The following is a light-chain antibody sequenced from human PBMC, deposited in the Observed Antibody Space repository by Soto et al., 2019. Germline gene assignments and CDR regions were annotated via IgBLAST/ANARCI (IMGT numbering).Light chain of an antibody. CDR1: PTINEW. CDR2: QAS. V-gene: IGKV1-5*03. CDR3: QHYYSYHYS. J-gene: IGKJ2*03. Sequence: DIPMTKSPSTLSASVGARVTITCRASPTINEWLAWYQQKIGKAPKVLIYQASTLASAVPSRFSGSGSWTTVTLTISSWQPGDAATYYCQHYYSYHYSFGQGTKLEI.